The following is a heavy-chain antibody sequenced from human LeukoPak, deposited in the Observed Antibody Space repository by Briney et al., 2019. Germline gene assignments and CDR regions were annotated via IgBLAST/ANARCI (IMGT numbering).Heavy chain of an antibody. CDR1: GFSFTSYS. V-gene: IGHV3-48*04. Sequence: GALRLSCAASGFSFTSYSMNWVRQAPGKGLEWVSYISNSGTTIYYPDSVKGRFTISRDNAKNSLYLQMNSLRAEDTAVYYCATSDSSSWVRYFYLRGRGTLVTVSS. J-gene: IGHJ2*01. D-gene: IGHD6-13*01. CDR2: ISNSGTTI. CDR3: ATSDSSSWVRYFYL.